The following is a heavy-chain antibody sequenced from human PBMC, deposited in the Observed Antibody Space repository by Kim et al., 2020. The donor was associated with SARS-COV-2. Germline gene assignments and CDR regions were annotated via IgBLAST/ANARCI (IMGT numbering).Heavy chain of an antibody. Sequence: GGSLRLSCAASGFTFSSYAMSWVRQAPGKGLEWVSAISGSGSNTYYADSVKGRFTISRDNSKNTLYLQVSSLRAEDTALYFCAKRGWGGWGQGTLVTVSS. CDR2: ISGSGSNT. V-gene: IGHV3-23*01. J-gene: IGHJ4*02. CDR3: AKRGWGG. CDR1: GFTFSSYA. D-gene: IGHD1-26*01.